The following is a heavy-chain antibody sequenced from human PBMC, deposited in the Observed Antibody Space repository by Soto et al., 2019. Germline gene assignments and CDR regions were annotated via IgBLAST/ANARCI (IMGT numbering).Heavy chain of an antibody. CDR1: GYTFTSYA. D-gene: IGHD2-21*01. Sequence: QVQLVQSGAEVKKPGASVKVSCKASGYTFTSYAISLVRQSPGQGLAWRGWISAYNGNTNHAQNLQGRVTMTTKTSTSTAYMELVSLRSDDTAVSAFARDSPPPRDWGQGTLVTVSS. V-gene: IGHV1-18*01. J-gene: IGHJ4*02. CDR3: ARDSPPPRD. CDR2: ISAYNGNT.